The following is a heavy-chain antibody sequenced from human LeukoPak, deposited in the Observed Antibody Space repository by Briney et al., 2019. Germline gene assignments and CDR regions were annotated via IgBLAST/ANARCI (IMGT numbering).Heavy chain of an antibody. CDR3: ARDESGDSYGLY. J-gene: IGHJ4*02. Sequence: GGSLRLSCAISGFTFSSYWMNWVRQAPGKGLEWVANIKQDGSQKYYVDSVRGRFTISRDNAKNSLYLQLNSLRAEDTAVYYCARDESGDSYGLYWGQGTLVTVSS. CDR2: IKQDGSQK. V-gene: IGHV3-7*05. CDR1: GFTFSSYW. D-gene: IGHD5-18*01.